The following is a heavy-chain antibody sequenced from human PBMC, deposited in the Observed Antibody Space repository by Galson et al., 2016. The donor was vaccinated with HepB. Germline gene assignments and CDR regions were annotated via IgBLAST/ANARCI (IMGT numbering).Heavy chain of an antibody. Sequence: SVKVSCKASEYNFNTYGMHWVRQAPGQRLEWMGWINGGNGRTKYSQKLQGRVTITRDTSASTAYMELSSLRSEDTAVYYCARDHGLRYFDWLFSSYGMDVWGQGTTVTVSS. J-gene: IGHJ6*02. V-gene: IGHV1-3*01. CDR2: INGGNGRT. D-gene: IGHD3-9*01. CDR3: ARDHGLRYFDWLFSSYGMDV. CDR1: EYNFNTYG.